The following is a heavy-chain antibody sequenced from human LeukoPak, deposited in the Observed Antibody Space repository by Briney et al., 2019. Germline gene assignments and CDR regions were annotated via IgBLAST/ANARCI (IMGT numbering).Heavy chain of an antibody. D-gene: IGHD2-15*01. J-gene: IGHJ4*02. V-gene: IGHV3-23*01. CDR1: GCTFSTYD. CDR2: VVGGGGST. Sequence: GGSLRLSCVGSGCTFSTYDSSWVRQAPGRGLEWVSIVVGGGGSTYYADSVKGRFTISRDNSKNTLYLQMKRLRAEDTAVYYCAKFSAIWSGGRCYSSFDDWSQGTLVTVSA. CDR3: AKFSAIWSGGRCYSSFDD.